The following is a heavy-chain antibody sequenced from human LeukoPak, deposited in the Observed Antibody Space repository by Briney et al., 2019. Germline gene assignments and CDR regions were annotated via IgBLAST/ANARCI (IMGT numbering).Heavy chain of an antibody. CDR3: ATQVGDGGYFDY. V-gene: IGHV3-48*03. Sequence: GGSLRLSCAASGFTFSSYEMNWVRQAPGKGLEWVSYISSSGSTIYYADSVKGRFTISRDNAKNSLCLQMNSLRAEDTAVYYCATQVGDGGYFDYWGQGTLVTVSS. D-gene: IGHD1-26*01. J-gene: IGHJ4*02. CDR2: ISSSGSTI. CDR1: GFTFSSYE.